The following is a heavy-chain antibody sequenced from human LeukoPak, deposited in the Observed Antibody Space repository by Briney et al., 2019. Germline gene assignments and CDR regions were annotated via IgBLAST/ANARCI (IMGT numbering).Heavy chain of an antibody. D-gene: IGHD6-13*01. CDR2: ISGSGGST. CDR3: AKHPIAAAWGYYMDV. J-gene: IGHJ6*03. V-gene: IGHV3-23*01. Sequence: PGGSLRLSCAASGITFTNYAISWVRQAPGKGLEWVSAISGSGGSTYYADSVKGRFTISRDNSKNTLYLQMNSLRAEDTAVYYCAKHPIAAAWGYYMDVWGKGTTVTVSS. CDR1: GITFTNYA.